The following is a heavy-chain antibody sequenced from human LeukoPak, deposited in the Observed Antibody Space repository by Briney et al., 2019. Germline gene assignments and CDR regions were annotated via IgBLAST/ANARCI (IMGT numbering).Heavy chain of an antibody. Sequence: SETLSLTCTVSGGSITRYFWSWIRQPPGKGREWIGYIYSTGSTRYNPSLKSRVTISVDTSKNQFSLKLSSVTAADTAVYYCARISSSNWYNERGAFDVWGQGTMVTVSS. CDR2: IYSTGST. J-gene: IGHJ3*01. CDR1: GGSITRYF. D-gene: IGHD6-13*01. CDR3: ARISSSNWYNERGAFDV. V-gene: IGHV4-59*01.